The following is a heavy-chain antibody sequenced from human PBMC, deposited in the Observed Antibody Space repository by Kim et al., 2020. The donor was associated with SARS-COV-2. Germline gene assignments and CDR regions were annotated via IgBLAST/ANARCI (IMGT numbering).Heavy chain of an antibody. CDR3: AMISWVSYIKSPFDI. CDR2: IFYTGST. Sequence: SETLSLTCTVSGGSISNSNYYWGWIRQPPGKGLEWIGNIFYTGSTYYNPSLKSRVTISVDTSKNQFSLKLSSVTAADTAVYFCAMISWVSYIKSPFDIWG. CDR1: GGSISNSNYY. V-gene: IGHV4-39*07. J-gene: IGHJ3*02. D-gene: IGHD3-16*01.